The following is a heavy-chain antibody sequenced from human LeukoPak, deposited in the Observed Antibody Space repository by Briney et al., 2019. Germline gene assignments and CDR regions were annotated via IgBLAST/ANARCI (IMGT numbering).Heavy chain of an antibody. V-gene: IGHV3-23*01. Sequence: SGGSLRLSCAASGFTFSSYAMSWVRQAPGKGLEWVSAISGSGGSTYYADSVKGRFTISRDNSKNTLYLQMNSLRAEDTAVYYCAKDSPRFSEWLLWVDYWGQGTLVTVSS. CDR1: GFTFSSYA. J-gene: IGHJ4*02. CDR3: AKDSPRFSEWLLWVDY. D-gene: IGHD3-3*01. CDR2: ISGSGGST.